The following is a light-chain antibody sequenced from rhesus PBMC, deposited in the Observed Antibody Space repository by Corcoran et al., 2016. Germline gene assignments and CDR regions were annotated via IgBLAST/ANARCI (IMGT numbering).Light chain of an antibody. Sequence: QAALAQPRSVSGSPGQSVTISCTGTSSYIGYYNYVSWYQQHPGTAPKLMISEVSKRPSGVSARFSGSKSGNTASLTISGLQAEDEADYYCSSYAGNNIFYVFGAGTRLTVL. J-gene: IGLJ1*01. CDR1: SSYIGYYNY. CDR3: SSYAGNNIFYV. CDR2: EVS. V-gene: IGLV2-32*02.